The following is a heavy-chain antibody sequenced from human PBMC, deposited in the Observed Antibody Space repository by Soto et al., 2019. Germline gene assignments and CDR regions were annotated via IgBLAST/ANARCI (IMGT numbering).Heavy chain of an antibody. CDR3: ATGGGHLGLYY. V-gene: IGHV3-15*07. CDR1: GFTFSNAW. CDR2: IKSKTVGGTT. J-gene: IGHJ4*02. D-gene: IGHD5-12*01. Sequence: EVQLVESGGGLLKPGGSLRLSCAGSGFTFSNAWLNWVRQAPGKGLEWVGRIKSKTVGGTTDYAAPVKGRFTISRDDSQNTLYLQMNSLIPEDTAVYYCATGGGHLGLYYWGQGTLVTVSS.